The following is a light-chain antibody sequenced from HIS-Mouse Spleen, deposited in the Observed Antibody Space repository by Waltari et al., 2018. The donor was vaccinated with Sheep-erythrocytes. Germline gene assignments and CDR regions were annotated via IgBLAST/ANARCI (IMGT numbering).Light chain of an antibody. V-gene: IGLV2-14*01. CDR3: SSYTSSSTVV. Sequence: QSALTQPRSVSGSPGQSVTISCTGTSSDVGGYNYVSWYQQHPGKALKLMIYDVSNRPAGVSNRFSGSKSGNTASLTISGLQAEDEADYYCSSYTSSSTVVFGGGTKLTVL. CDR2: DVS. CDR1: SSDVGGYNY. J-gene: IGLJ2*01.